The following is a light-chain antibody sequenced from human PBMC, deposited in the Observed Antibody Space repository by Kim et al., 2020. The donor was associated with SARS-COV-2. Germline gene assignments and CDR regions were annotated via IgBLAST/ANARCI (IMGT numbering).Light chain of an antibody. CDR1: QGISNY. V-gene: IGKV1-27*01. CDR2: GAS. J-gene: IGKJ1*01. Sequence: ASVGDRATSTGRASQGISNYLAWYQQKPGKVPKVLIYGASTLKSGVPSRFSGSGSGTDFTLTISSLQPEDVATYYCQKYNRAPRTFGQGTKVDIK. CDR3: QKYNRAPRT.